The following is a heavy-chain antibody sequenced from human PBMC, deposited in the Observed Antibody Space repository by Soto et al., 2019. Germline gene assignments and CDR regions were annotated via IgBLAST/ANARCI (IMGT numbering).Heavy chain of an antibody. Sequence: GASVKVSCKASGFSFTGYYIHWLRQAPGQGLEWMGWINAHSDGTEYAQKFQGRVTLTRGTSISTAYMELSRLKSDDTAVYYCAREEHNGFDYWGQGTLVTVSS. CDR1: GFSFTGYY. CDR2: INAHSDGT. V-gene: IGHV1-2*02. J-gene: IGHJ4*02. CDR3: AREEHNGFDY. D-gene: IGHD1-1*01.